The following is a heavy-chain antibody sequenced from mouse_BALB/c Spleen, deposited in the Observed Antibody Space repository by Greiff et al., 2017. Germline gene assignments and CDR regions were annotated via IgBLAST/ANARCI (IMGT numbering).Heavy chain of an antibody. CDR1: GYSITSDYA. V-gene: IGHV3-2*02. Sequence: EVQLQQSGPGLVKPSQSLSLTCTVTGYSITSDYAWNWIRQFPGNKLEWMGYISYSGSTSYNPSLKSRISITRDTSKNQFFLQLNSVTTEDTATYYCARRSYGNYRSYWYFDVWGAGTTVTVSS. J-gene: IGHJ1*01. CDR2: ISYSGST. D-gene: IGHD2-1*01. CDR3: ARRSYGNYRSYWYFDV.